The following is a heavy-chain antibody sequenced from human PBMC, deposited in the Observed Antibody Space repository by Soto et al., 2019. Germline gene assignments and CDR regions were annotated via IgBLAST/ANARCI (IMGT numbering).Heavy chain of an antibody. CDR1: GFTFSSYA. D-gene: IGHD6-19*01. CDR3: AKDKGIAVAGTGYYFDY. CDR2: ISGSGGST. Sequence: GGSLRLSCAASGFTFSSYAMSWVRQAPGKGLEWVSAISGSGGSTYYADSVKGRFTISRDNSKNTLYLQMNSLRAEDTAVYYCAKDKGIAVAGTGYYFDYWGQGTLVTVSS. J-gene: IGHJ4*02. V-gene: IGHV3-23*01.